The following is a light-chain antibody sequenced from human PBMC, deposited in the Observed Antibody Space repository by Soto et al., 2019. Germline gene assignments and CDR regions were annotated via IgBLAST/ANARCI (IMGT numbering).Light chain of an antibody. Sequence: QSALTQPRSVSGSPGQSVTISCTGTSSDVGGYNYVSWYQQRPGKAPTLMIYDVSKRPSGVPDRFSDSKFGNTASLTISGLQAEGEADYYCCSYAGSYTVVVGGGTKVTVL. V-gene: IGLV2-11*01. CDR1: SSDVGGYNY. J-gene: IGLJ2*01. CDR3: CSYAGSYTVV. CDR2: DVS.